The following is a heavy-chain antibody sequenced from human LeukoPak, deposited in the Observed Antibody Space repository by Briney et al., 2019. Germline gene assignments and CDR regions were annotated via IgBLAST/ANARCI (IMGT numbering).Heavy chain of an antibody. V-gene: IGHV3-11*01. CDR2: ISASGGMM. J-gene: IGHJ4*02. CDR1: GFRFDDYY. Sequence: GSLRLSCAASGFRFDDYYLSWIRQAPGKGLEWISFISASGGMMDHADSVKGRFTISRDNAKNSVYLEMNNLRAEDTAVYHCARHMVLSPCDYWGPGTLVSVSS. CDR3: ARHMVLSPCDY. D-gene: IGHD4/OR15-4a*01.